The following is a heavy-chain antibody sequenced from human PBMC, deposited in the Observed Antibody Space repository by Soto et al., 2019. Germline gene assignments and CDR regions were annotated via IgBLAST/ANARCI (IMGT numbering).Heavy chain of an antibody. CDR1: GGSISGVGYY. D-gene: IGHD6-13*01. J-gene: IGHJ5*02. Sequence: QLQLQESGPGLVEPSQTLSLTCTVSGGSISGVGYYWGWIRQHPGKGLEWIGYIHHSGTTYYNPSLKSRITISVDTSETQFSLKLSSVTAADTAVYYCARAWPAGAGWANWFELWGQGTLVTVSS. V-gene: IGHV4-31*03. CDR3: ARAWPAGAGWANWFEL. CDR2: IHHSGTT.